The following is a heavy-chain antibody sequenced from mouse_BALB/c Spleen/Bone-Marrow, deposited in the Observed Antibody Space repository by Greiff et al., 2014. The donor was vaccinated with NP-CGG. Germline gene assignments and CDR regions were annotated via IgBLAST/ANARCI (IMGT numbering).Heavy chain of an antibody. CDR1: GFAFSGYY. D-gene: IGHD2-2*01. CDR3: ARQRGYAYAMDY. J-gene: IGHJ4*01. Sequence: VQLKESGGGLVKPGGSLKLSCAASGFAFSGYYMSWVRPDPGKRLEWVAYISSGGINTYYPDSVKGRFTISRDNAKNTLYLQMNSVKSEDTAMYYCARQRGYAYAMDYWGQGTSVTVSS. V-gene: IGHV5-12-1*01. CDR2: ISSGGINT.